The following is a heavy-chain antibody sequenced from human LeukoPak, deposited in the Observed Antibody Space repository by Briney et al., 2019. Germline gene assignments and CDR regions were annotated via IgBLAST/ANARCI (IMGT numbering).Heavy chain of an antibody. CDR3: ARGEYGSSFWFDP. J-gene: IGHJ5*02. V-gene: IGHV3-48*01. Sequence: GGSLRLSCAASGFTFSSHSIHWVRQAQGKVLEWVAFITSNASNIYHADSVKGRFTMSRDNAKNSLYLRMNGLRVEDTAVYYCARGEYGSSFWFDPWGQGTLVTVSS. CDR1: GFTFSSHS. CDR2: ITSNASNI. D-gene: IGHD6-6*01.